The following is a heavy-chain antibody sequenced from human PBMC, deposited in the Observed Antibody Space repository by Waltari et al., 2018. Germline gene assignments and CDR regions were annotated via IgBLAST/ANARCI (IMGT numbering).Heavy chain of an antibody. CDR3: ARGIAVAGTNFDY. D-gene: IGHD6-19*01. V-gene: IGHV1-8*01. Sequence: QVQLVQSGAEVKKPGASVKVSCKASGYTFTSYDINWVRQSTGQGLEWMGWMNPNSGNTGYAQKFQGRGHMTRNTSISTAYMELSSLRSEDTAVYYCARGIAVAGTNFDYWGQGTLVTVSS. CDR2: MNPNSGNT. J-gene: IGHJ4*02. CDR1: GYTFTSYD.